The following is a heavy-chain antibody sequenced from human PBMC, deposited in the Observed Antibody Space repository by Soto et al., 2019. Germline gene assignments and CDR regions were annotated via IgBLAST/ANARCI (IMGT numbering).Heavy chain of an antibody. J-gene: IGHJ4*02. D-gene: IGHD3-22*01. V-gene: IGHV3-30-3*01. CDR2: INSDGSNK. Sequence: GGSLRLSCAASGFTFDDYTMHWVRQAPGKGLEWVSRINSDGSNKYYADSVKGRFTISRDNSKNTLYLQMNSLRAEDTAVYYCARASSESYDSSGYFDYWGQGTLVTVSS. CDR3: ARASSESYDSSGYFDY. CDR1: GFTFDDYT.